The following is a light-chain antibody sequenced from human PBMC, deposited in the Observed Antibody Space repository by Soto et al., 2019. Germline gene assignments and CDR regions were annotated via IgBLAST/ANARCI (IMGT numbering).Light chain of an antibody. CDR3: SSYTTGRTLV. V-gene: IGLV2-14*03. CDR1: NSDVGAYNF. CDR2: DVT. J-gene: IGLJ2*01. Sequence: QSALTQPASVSGSPGQSITISCTGTNSDVGAYNFVSWYQQHPGKAPKLMIYDVTSRPSGVSNRFSGSKSGNTASLTISGLQAEDEADYYCSSYTTGRTLVFGGGTKLTVL.